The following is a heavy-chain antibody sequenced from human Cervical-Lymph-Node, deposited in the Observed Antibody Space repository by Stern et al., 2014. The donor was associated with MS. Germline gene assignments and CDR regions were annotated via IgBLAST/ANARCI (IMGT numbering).Heavy chain of an antibody. CDR1: GGSISGYD. V-gene: IGHV4-59*01. J-gene: IGHJ4*02. D-gene: IGHD5-24*01. CDR3: ARSRDAYSPLTY. CDR2: IYYSGST. Sequence: VQLVESGPGLVKPSETLSLTCTVSGGSISGYDCSWIRQPPGKGLEWIGHIYYSGSTNYIPSLKSRVTISIDTPKNQFSLKLSSVTAEDTAVYYCARSRDAYSPLTYWGQGIPVTVSS.